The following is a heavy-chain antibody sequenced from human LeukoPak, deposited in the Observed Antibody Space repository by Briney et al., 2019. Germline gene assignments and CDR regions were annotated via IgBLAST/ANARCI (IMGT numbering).Heavy chain of an antibody. D-gene: IGHD2/OR15-2a*01. V-gene: IGHV5-51*01. CDR3: ARTEYREYYYYYIDV. Sequence: GECLKSSCKAIGYSFTNYWIAWVRQMPGKGLEWMGIIFPGDSDTTYSPSFQGQVTISVDNSISTAYLQWSSLKASDTAKYYCARTEYREYYYYYIDVWGQGTTVTVSS. CDR1: GYSFTNYW. J-gene: IGHJ6*02. CDR2: IFPGDSDT.